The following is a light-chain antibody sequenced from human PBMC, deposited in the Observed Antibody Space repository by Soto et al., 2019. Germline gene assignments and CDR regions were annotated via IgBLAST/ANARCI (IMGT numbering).Light chain of an antibody. J-gene: IGKJ4*01. CDR3: QQGNSFPLS. Sequence: DIQMTQSPSSVSASVGDRVTITCRASQGISSWLAWYQQKPGRAPKLLIYSASSLQSGAPSRFTGSGSGTDFTLTITGLQPDDVATYYCQQGNSFPLSFGGETKVEIK. V-gene: IGKV1-12*01. CDR2: SAS. CDR1: QGISSW.